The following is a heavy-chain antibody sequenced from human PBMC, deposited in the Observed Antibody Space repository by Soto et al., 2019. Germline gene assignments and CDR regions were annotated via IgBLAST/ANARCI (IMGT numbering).Heavy chain of an antibody. CDR3: ARGGDTAMVYHGMDV. V-gene: IGHV1-2*02. CDR1: GYSFTGYF. J-gene: IGHJ6*02. D-gene: IGHD5-18*01. Sequence: ASVKVSCKASGYSFTGYFTQWVRQAPGQGLEWMGWINLNSGGTNYAQKFQGRVTMTRDTSISTAYMELSRLRSDDTAVYYCARGGDTAMVYHGMDVWGQGTTVTVSS. CDR2: INLNSGGT.